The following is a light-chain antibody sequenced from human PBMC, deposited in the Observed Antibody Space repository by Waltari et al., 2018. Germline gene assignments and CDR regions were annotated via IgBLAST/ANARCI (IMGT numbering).Light chain of an antibody. CDR2: ASS. CDR3: QNHERLPAT. CDR1: QRSSKY. V-gene: IGKV3-20*01. Sequence: VLTHSPRTLSLSPGETATLLCRASQRSSKYLVWYQQRPGHAPRLLIYASSTSATGVPDRFSGSGYGTDFTLTIGRLEPEDFAVYYCQNHERLPATFGQGTKVEIK. J-gene: IGKJ1*01.